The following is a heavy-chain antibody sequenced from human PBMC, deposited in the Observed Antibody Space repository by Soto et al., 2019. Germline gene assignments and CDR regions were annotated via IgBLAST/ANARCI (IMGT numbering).Heavy chain of an antibody. V-gene: IGHV1-3*01. D-gene: IGHD3-10*01. CDR1: GYTFTSYA. CDR2: INAGNGNT. Sequence: ASVKVSFKASGYTFTSYAMHWVRQAPGQRLEWMGWINAGNGNTKYSQKFQGRVTITRDTSASTAYMELSSLRSEDTAVYYCARDVSGGSGSYYNYWGQGTLVTVSS. CDR3: ARDVSGGSGSYYNY. J-gene: IGHJ4*02.